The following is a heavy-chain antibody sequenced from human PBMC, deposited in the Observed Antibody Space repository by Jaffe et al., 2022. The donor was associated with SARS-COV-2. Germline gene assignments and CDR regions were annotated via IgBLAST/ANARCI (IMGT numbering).Heavy chain of an antibody. CDR3: ARNFGVLNYYDS. CDR2: IYNTGTT. V-gene: IGHV4-59*02. J-gene: IGHJ4*02. Sequence: QVQLQESGPGLVKPSETLSLTCTVSGSSVTAYYWSWIRQPPGEGLEWIGCIYNTGTTYYNPSLKSRLTISVDTSKRQVSLKLSSVTAADTAVYYCARNFGVLNYYDSWGQGTLVTVSS. D-gene: IGHD3-3*01. CDR1: GSSVTAYY.